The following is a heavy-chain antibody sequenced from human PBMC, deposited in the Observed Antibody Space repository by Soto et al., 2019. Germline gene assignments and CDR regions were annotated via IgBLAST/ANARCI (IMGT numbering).Heavy chain of an antibody. CDR2: ISGSGGST. V-gene: IGHV3-23*01. CDR3: AKDITIFGVVIISSDGMDV. J-gene: IGHJ6*02. Sequence: GGSLRLSCAASGFTFSSYAMSWVRRAPGKGLEWVSAISGSGGSTYYADSVKGRFTISRDNSKNTLYLQMNSLRAEDTAVYYCAKDITIFGVVIISSDGMDVWGQGTTVTVSS. CDR1: GFTFSSYA. D-gene: IGHD3-3*01.